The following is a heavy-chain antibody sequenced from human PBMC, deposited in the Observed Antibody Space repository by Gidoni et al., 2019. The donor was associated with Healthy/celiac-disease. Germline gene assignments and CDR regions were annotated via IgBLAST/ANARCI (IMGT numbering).Heavy chain of an antibody. CDR3: ARGVGSGWYRGVDP. CDR1: GGSISSYY. CDR2: IYYSGST. V-gene: IGHV4-59*01. D-gene: IGHD6-19*01. Sequence: QVQLQESGPGLVKPSETLSLTCTVSGGSISSYYWSWIRQPPGKGLEWIGYIYYSGSTNYNPSLKSRVTISVDTSKNQFSLKLSSVTAADTAVYYCARGVGSGWYRGVDPWGQGTLVTVSS. J-gene: IGHJ5*02.